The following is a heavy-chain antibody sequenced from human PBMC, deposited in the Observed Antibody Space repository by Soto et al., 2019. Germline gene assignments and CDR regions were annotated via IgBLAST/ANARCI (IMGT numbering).Heavy chain of an antibody. CDR3: ARLRGLGVVSPYFDY. V-gene: IGHV4-39*01. J-gene: IGHJ4*02. D-gene: IGHD2-15*01. CDR1: GDFSSSNAHH. Sequence: QLQLQESGPGLVKPSETLSLTCTVSGDFSSSNAHHWGWIRQPPGKGLEWIGSISYSGSTHYNPSLKSRVTISIDTSKSQFSLKLNSVTAADTAVYYCARLRGLGVVSPYFDYWGQGALVTVSS. CDR2: ISYSGST.